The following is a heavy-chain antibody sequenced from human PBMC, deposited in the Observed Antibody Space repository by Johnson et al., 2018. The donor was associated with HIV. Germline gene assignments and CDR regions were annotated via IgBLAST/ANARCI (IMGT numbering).Heavy chain of an antibody. CDR1: GFTFSSYA. D-gene: IGHD3-22*01. V-gene: IGHV3-9*01. CDR2: ISWNSGSI. Sequence: VQLVESGGGVVQPWGSLRLSCAASGFTFSSYAMHWVRQAPGKGLEWVSGISWNSGSIGYADSVKGRFTISRDNAKNSLYLQMNSLRAEDTALYYCAKDTYYYYSSGIYVRLGAFDIGGQGTMVSVSS. J-gene: IGHJ3*02. CDR3: AKDTYYYYSSGIYVRLGAFDI.